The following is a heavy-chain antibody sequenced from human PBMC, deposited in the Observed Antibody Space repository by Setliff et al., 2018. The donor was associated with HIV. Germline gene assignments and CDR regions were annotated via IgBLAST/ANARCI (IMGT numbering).Heavy chain of an antibody. Sequence: SETLSLTCTVSGDSMTSGSFYWSWVRQPAGKGLEWIGQVHSTLSTNYNPSLKSRLSISADTSKNQFSLNLRFVTAADTALYYCARRTFGGGRFDPWGQGTPVTVSS. V-gene: IGHV4-61*09. CDR3: ARRTFGGGRFDP. J-gene: IGHJ5*02. CDR1: GDSMTSGSFY. D-gene: IGHD2-15*01. CDR2: VHSTLST.